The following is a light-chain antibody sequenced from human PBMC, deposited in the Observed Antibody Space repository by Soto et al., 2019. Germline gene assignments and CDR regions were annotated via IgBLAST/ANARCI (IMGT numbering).Light chain of an antibody. CDR2: DVS. CDR3: NSYSSSTTLYL. J-gene: IGLJ1*01. Sequence: QSALTRPASVSGSPGQSITISCTGTGTDVGGYNYVSWYQQHPGKAPKLMISDVSNRPSGVSIRFSGSKSGNTASLTISGLQAEDEADYYCNSYSSSTTLYLFGTGTKVTVL. CDR1: GTDVGGYNY. V-gene: IGLV2-14*01.